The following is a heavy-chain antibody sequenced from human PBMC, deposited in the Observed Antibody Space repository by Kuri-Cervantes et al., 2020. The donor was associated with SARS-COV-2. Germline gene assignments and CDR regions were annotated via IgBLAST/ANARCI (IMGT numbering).Heavy chain of an antibody. V-gene: IGHV5-51*01. D-gene: IGHD6-13*01. CDR1: GYSFTSYW. Sequence: GESLKISCKGSGYSFTSYWIGWVRQMPGKGLEWMGIIYPGDSDTRYSPSFQGQVTISADKSISTAYLQWSSLKASDTAMYYCARGGGYSSSWYSLYYYYGMDVWGQGTTVTVSS. J-gene: IGHJ6*02. CDR3: ARGGGYSSSWYSLYYYYGMDV. CDR2: IYPGDSDT.